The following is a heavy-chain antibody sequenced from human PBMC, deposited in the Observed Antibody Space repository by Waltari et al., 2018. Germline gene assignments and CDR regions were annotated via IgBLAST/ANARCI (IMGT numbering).Heavy chain of an antibody. CDR3: AKDFDTGPEGFGT. V-gene: IGHV3-30-3*02. D-gene: IGHD3-9*01. Sequence: QVQLVESGGTVVQPGGSLGLPWATSGFLFPGYAMDWVRQAPGKGLEWVALVRYHGGSATYADSVRGRFTISKDTSNDILYLDMSSLRAEDTATYYCAKDFDTGPEGFGTWGQGTDVIVSS. CDR2: VRYHGGSA. CDR1: GFLFPGYA. J-gene: IGHJ3*01.